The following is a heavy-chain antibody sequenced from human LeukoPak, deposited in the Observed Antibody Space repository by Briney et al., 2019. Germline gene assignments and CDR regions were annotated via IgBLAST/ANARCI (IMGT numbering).Heavy chain of an antibody. D-gene: IGHD2/OR15-2a*01. V-gene: IGHV4-34*01. CDR1: GWSFSGYY. CDR3: AIHPSNSWYYFDY. CDR2: INHSGST. J-gene: IGHJ4*02. Sequence: SETLSLTCAVYGWSFSGYYWSWVRQPPGKGLEWIGEINHSGSTNYSPSLASRITISVDTSKNQVSLKLTSVTAADTAVYYCAIHPSNSWYYFDYWDQGSVVTVSS.